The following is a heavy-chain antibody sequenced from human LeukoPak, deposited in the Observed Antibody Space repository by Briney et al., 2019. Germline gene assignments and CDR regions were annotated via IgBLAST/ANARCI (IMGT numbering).Heavy chain of an antibody. J-gene: IGHJ6*02. Sequence: ASVKVSCKASGYTFSTYYMHWVRQAPGQGLEWMGIINPSGGSAIYAQKLQGRVTMTTDTSTSTAYMELRSLRSDDTAVYYCARLFQSDPGRCDVWGQGTTVTVSS. CDR1: GYTFSTYY. CDR2: INPSGGSA. D-gene: IGHD2-21*02. V-gene: IGHV1-46*01. CDR3: ARLFQSDPGRCDV.